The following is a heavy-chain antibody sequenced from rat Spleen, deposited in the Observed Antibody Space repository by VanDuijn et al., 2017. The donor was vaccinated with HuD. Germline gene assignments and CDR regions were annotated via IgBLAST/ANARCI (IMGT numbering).Heavy chain of an antibody. J-gene: IGHJ1*01. D-gene: IGHD1-10*01. Sequence: QVQLKESGPGLVQPSQTLSLTCTVSGFSLTSNGVSWVRQPPGKGLEWIAAISSGGSTYYNSALKSRLSISRDTSKSQVFLKMNSLQTEDTAIYFCTRDRGIITTRYWYFDFWGPGTMVTVSS. CDR1: GFSLTSNG. CDR2: ISSGGST. CDR3: TRDRGIITTRYWYFDF. V-gene: IGHV2S12*01.